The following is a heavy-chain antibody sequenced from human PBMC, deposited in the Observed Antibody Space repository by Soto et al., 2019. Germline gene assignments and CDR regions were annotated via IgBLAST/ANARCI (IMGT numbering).Heavy chain of an antibody. Sequence: ASVKVSCKASGYTFTSYGISWVRQAPGQGLEWMGWISAYNGNTNYAQKLQGRVTMTTDTSTSTAYMELRSLRSDDTAVYYGARVFLEWLSNPYYMDDWGKGTTVTVSS. V-gene: IGHV1-18*01. J-gene: IGHJ6*03. D-gene: IGHD3-3*01. CDR2: ISAYNGNT. CDR1: GYTFTSYG. CDR3: ARVFLEWLSNPYYMDD.